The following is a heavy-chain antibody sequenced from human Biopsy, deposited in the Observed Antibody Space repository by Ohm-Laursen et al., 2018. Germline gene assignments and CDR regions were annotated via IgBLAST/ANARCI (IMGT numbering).Heavy chain of an antibody. V-gene: IGHV1-18*01. CDR2: ISGYNGNT. CDR3: ARISITRLLDY. CDR1: GYNFNSYG. Sequence: ASVKVSCNASGYNFNSYGISWVRQAPGQGLEWMGRISGYNGNTLYAQKFQHRVTMTTDTSTSTAYTELRSLTSDDTAVYYCARISITRLLDYWGQGTLATVSS. D-gene: IGHD3-3*01. J-gene: IGHJ4*02.